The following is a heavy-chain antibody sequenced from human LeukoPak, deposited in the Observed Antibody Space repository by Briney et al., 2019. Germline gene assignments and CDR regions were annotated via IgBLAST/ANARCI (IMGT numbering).Heavy chain of an antibody. CDR1: GFTFRSYA. J-gene: IGHJ4*02. CDR2: ISYDGSNK. Sequence: GGSLRLSCAASGFTFRSYAMPWVRQAPGKVLEWVAVISYDGSNKHYADSVKGRFTISRDNSKNTLYLQMKSVRAEDRAVHYCARDQWYRGIAVAGFDYWGQGTLVTVSS. V-gene: IGHV3-30-3*01. CDR3: ARDQWYRGIAVAGFDY. D-gene: IGHD6-19*01.